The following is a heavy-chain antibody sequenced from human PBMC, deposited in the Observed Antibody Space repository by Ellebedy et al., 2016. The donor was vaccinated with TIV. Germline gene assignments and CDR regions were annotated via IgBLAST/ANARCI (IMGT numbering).Heavy chain of an antibody. CDR2: IYQDGSES. V-gene: IGHV3-7*01. Sequence: PGGSLRLSCEASGFSFRSYWMTWVRQAPGKGLEWVANIYQDGSESLYLDSVKGRFTVSRDNAKNSLYLQMNSLRAEDTAVYFCARRGSYGDYAVQVNPWLDSWGQGTLVAVSP. J-gene: IGHJ5*01. D-gene: IGHD4-17*01. CDR1: GFSFRSYW. CDR3: ARRGSYGDYAVQVNPWLDS.